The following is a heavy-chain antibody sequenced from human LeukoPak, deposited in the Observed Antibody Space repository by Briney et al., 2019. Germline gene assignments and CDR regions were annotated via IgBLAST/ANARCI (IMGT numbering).Heavy chain of an antibody. J-gene: IGHJ4*02. D-gene: IGHD3-10*02. CDR3: ARHLFGGYDY. V-gene: IGHV4-39*01. Sequence: SETLSLTCTVSGGSISSGSYYWSWIRQPAGKGLEWIGSIYYSGSTYYNPSLKSRVTISVDTSKNQFSLKLSSVTAADTAVYYCARHLFGGYDYWGQGTLVTVSS. CDR2: IYYSGST. CDR1: GGSISSGSYY.